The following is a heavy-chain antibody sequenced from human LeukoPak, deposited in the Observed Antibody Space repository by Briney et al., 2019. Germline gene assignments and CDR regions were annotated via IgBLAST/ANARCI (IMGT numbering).Heavy chain of an antibody. V-gene: IGHV4-59*01. CDR3: ARGNYYGSGSYYTIHALDI. J-gene: IGHJ3*02. Sequence: SETLSLTCTVSGGSISSYYWSWIRQPPGKGLEWIGYIYCSGSTNYNPSLKSRVTISVDTSKNQFSLKLSSVTAEDTAVYYCARGNYYGSGSYYTIHALDIWGQGTMVTVSS. D-gene: IGHD3-10*01. CDR1: GGSISSYY. CDR2: IYCSGST.